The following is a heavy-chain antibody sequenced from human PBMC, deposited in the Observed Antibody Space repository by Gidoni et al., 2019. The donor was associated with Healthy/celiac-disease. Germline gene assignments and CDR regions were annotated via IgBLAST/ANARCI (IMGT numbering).Heavy chain of an antibody. CDR3: ARAPYSSSWLLDY. V-gene: IGHV3-11*06. D-gene: IGHD6-13*01. CDR2: ISSSSSYT. Sequence: QVQLVESGGGLVKPGGSLRLSCAASGFPFSDYYMSWIRQAPGKGLEWVSYISSSSSYTNYADSVKGRFTISRDNAKNSLYLQMNSLRAEDTAVYYCARAPYSSSWLLDYWGQGTLVTVSS. CDR1: GFPFSDYY. J-gene: IGHJ4*02.